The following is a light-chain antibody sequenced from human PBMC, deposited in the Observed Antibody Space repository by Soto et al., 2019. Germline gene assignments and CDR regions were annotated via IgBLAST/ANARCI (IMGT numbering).Light chain of an antibody. CDR1: SSNIGSNT. CDR2: RSS. J-gene: IGLJ2*01. CDR3: AAWDDSLSGPV. Sequence: QSVLTQPPSASGTPGQRVTISCSGSSSNIGSNTVNWYQQLPGTAPKLLIYRSSQRPSGVPDRFSGSKSGTSASLAISGLQPEDEADYYCAAWDDSLSGPVFGGGTKLTVL. V-gene: IGLV1-44*01.